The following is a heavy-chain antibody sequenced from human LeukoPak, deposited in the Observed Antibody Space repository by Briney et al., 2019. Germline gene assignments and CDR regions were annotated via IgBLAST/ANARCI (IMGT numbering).Heavy chain of an antibody. Sequence: SETLSLTCSVSGGSISSSRHSWGWIRQPPGKGLEWIGRIYSSGSTNYNPSLKSRVTISVDTPRNQFSLKLSSVTAADTAVYYCAREVYSSRRPPYYFDYWGQGTLVTVSS. CDR1: GGSISSSRHS. D-gene: IGHD6-13*01. J-gene: IGHJ4*02. CDR2: IYSSGST. V-gene: IGHV4-39*07. CDR3: AREVYSSRRPPYYFDY.